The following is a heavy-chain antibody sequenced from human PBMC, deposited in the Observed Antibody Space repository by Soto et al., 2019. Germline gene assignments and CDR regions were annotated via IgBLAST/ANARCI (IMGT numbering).Heavy chain of an antibody. Sequence: QVQLVESGGGLVKPGGSLRLSCAASGFTFSDYYMSWIRQAPGKGLEWVSYISSSGSNIYYADSVKGRFTISRDNAKNSLYLKMNSLRAEDTDVYYCARDHGSGYDPTPVDYWGQGTLVTVSS. CDR1: GFTFSDYY. D-gene: IGHD5-12*01. V-gene: IGHV3-11*01. J-gene: IGHJ4*02. CDR2: ISSSGSNI. CDR3: ARDHGSGYDPTPVDY.